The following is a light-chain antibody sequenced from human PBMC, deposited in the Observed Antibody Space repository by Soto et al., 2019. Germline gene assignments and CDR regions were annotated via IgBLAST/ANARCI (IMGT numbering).Light chain of an antibody. CDR1: QSISTW. CDR2: DAS. J-gene: IGKJ2*01. V-gene: IGKV1-5*01. CDR3: QQYNSYSPT. Sequence: DILMTQSPSTLSASVGDRVTITCRASQSISTWLAWYQQKPGKAPKLLIYDASNLESGVPSRFSGSGSGTEFTLTISSLQPDDFAAYYCQQYNSYSPTFGQGTKLEIK.